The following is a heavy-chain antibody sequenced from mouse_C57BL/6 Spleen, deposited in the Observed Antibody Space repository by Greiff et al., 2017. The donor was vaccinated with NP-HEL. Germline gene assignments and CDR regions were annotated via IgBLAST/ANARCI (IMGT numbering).Heavy chain of an antibody. D-gene: IGHD2-4*01. CDR3: ARFYYDYDSFDY. V-gene: IGHV1-82*01. J-gene: IGHJ2*01. Sequence: VKLLESGPELVKPGASVKISCKASGYAFSSSWMNWVKQRPGKGLEWIGRIYPGDGDTNYNGKFKGKATLTADKSSSTAYMQLSSLTSEDSAVYFCARFYYDYDSFDYWGQGTTLTVSS. CDR1: GYAFSSSW. CDR2: IYPGDGDT.